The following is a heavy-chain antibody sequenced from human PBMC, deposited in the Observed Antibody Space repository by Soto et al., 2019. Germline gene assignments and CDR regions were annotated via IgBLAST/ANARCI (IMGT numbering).Heavy chain of an antibody. Sequence: TGGSLRLSCAASGFTFSSYAMSWVRQAPGKGLEWVSAISGSGGSTYYADSVKGRFTISRDNSKNTLYLQMNSLRAEDTAVYYCAHASSLAVAGQYSYYAMDGCCQGTTLSVAS. CDR2: ISGSGGST. V-gene: IGHV3-23*01. CDR3: AHASSLAVAGQYSYYAMDG. CDR1: GFTFSSYA. J-gene: IGHJ6*02. D-gene: IGHD6-19*01.